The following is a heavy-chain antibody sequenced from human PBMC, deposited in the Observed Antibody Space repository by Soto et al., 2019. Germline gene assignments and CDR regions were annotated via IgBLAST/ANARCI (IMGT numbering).Heavy chain of an antibody. CDR1: GGSFSGYY. CDR2: INHSGST. D-gene: IGHD1-1*01. Sequence: SETLSLTCAVYGGSFSGYYWNWIRQPPGKGLEWIGEINHSGSTNYNPSLKSRFTISRHNSENTLYLQMISLRGEDTAVYHCARVDWNLRVFDYWGQGILVTVSS. CDR3: ARVDWNLRVFDY. V-gene: IGHV4-34*01. J-gene: IGHJ4*02.